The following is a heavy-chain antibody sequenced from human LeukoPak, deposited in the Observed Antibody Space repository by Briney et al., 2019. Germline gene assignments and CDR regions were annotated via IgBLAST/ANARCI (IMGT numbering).Heavy chain of an antibody. D-gene: IGHD3-22*01. J-gene: IGHJ6*02. Sequence: ASVKVSCKASGYTFTGYYMHWVRQAPGQGLEWMGWINPNSGGTNYAQKFQGRVTMTRDTSISTAYMELSRLRSDDTAVYYCARDHYYDSSGYTTPTYYYYGMDVWGQGTTVTVSS. V-gene: IGHV1-2*02. CDR2: INPNSGGT. CDR3: ARDHYYDSSGYTTPTYYYYGMDV. CDR1: GYTFTGYY.